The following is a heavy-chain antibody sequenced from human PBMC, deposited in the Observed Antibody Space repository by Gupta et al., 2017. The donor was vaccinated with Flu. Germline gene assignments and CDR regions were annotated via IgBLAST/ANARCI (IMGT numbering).Heavy chain of an antibody. CDR3: ARRIKDYVYYYVDD. CDR1: GYTFTNYD. Sequence: QVQLVQSGTEVKKPGASEKVSCKASGYTFTNYDITWVRQATGQGPECMGWMNPNSGNTGYAQKFQGRVTMTRNISISTAYMELTSLRFEDTAVYYCARRIKDYVYYYVDDWGRGTTVTV. D-gene: IGHD3-10*02. J-gene: IGHJ6*03. CDR2: MNPNSGNT. V-gene: IGHV1-8*01.